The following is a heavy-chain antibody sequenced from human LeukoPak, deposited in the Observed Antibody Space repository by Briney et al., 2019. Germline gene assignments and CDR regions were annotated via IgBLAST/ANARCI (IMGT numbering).Heavy chain of an antibody. CDR2: INHSGST. Sequence: KPSETLSLTCAVYGGSFSGYFWSWIRQPPGKGLEWIGEINHSGSTNYNPSLKSRVTISADTSKNQFSLKLNSVTAADTAVYYCARHYGPWGQGTLVTVSS. J-gene: IGHJ5*02. V-gene: IGHV4-34*01. CDR1: GGSFSGYF. D-gene: IGHD3-16*01. CDR3: ARHYGP.